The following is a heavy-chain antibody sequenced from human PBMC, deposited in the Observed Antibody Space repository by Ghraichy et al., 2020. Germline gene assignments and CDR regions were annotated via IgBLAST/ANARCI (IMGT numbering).Heavy chain of an antibody. CDR1: GFTFSSYA. CDR2: IRGSGGST. CDR3: AKDPSDSSSWYDAFDI. J-gene: IGHJ3*02. Sequence: GGSLRLSCAASGFTFSSYAMSWVRQAPGKGLEWVSAIRGSGGSTYYADSVKGRFTISRDNSKNTLYLQMNSLRAEDTAVYYCAKDPSDSSSWYDAFDIWGQGTMVTVSS. V-gene: IGHV3-23*01. D-gene: IGHD6-13*01.